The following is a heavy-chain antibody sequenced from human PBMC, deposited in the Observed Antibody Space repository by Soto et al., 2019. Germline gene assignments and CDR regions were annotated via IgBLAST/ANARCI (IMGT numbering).Heavy chain of an antibody. J-gene: IGHJ3*02. D-gene: IGHD6-19*01. V-gene: IGHV4-39*01. CDR1: GGSISSSSYY. Sequence: QLQLQESGPGLVKPSETLSLTCTVSGGSISSSSYYWGWIRQPPGKGLEWIGSIYYSGSTYYNPSRKSRVTISVDTSKNQFSLKLSSVTAADTAVYYCARRSSGWRLHAFDIWGQGTMVTVSS. CDR3: ARRSSGWRLHAFDI. CDR2: IYYSGST.